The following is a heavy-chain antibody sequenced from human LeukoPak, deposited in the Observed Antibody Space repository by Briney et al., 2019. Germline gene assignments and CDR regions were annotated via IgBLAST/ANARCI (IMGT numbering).Heavy chain of an antibody. CDR1: GDSVSRTNAG. CDR2: TYYRSKWYN. V-gene: IGHV6-1*01. CDR3: ARHYYGSGSYSHFDY. Sequence: SQTLSLTCAISGDSVSRTNAGWSWIRQSPSRGLEWLGRTYYRSKWYNDYAVSVKSRITINPDTSKNQFSLQLNSVTPEDTAVYYCARHYYGSGSYSHFDYWGQGTLVTVSS. D-gene: IGHD3-10*01. J-gene: IGHJ4*02.